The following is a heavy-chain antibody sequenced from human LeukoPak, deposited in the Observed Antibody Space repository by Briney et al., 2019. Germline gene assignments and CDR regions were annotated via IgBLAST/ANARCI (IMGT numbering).Heavy chain of an antibody. CDR2: MNPNSGNT. CDR1: GYTFTSYD. J-gene: IGHJ4*02. D-gene: IGHD3-3*01. V-gene: IGHV1-8*01. CDR3: ARIFDFWSGITFDY. Sequence: GASVKVSCKASGYTFTSYDINWVRQAPGQGLEWMGWMNPNSGNTGYAQKFQGRVTMTRNTSISTAYMELSSLRSEDTAVYYCARIFDFWSGITFDYWGQGTLVTVSS.